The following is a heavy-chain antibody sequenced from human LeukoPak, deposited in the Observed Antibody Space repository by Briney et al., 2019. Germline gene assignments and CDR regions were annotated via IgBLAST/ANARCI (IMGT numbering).Heavy chain of an antibody. Sequence: GSLRLSCAASGFTFSSYSMNWVRQAPGKGLEWVSSISSSSSYIYYADSVKGRFTISRDNAKNSLYLQMNSLRAEDTAVYYCARGIRGVITYYFDYWGQGTLVTVSS. D-gene: IGHD3-10*01. CDR3: ARGIRGVITYYFDY. CDR1: GFTFSSYS. V-gene: IGHV3-21*01. CDR2: ISSSSSYI. J-gene: IGHJ4*02.